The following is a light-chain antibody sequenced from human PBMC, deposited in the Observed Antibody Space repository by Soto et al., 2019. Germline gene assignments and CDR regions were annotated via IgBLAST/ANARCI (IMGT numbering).Light chain of an antibody. J-gene: IGKJ5*01. CDR3: QQTFIIPIT. Sequence: DIQMTQSPSSLSASVGDRVTITCRASQTISTYLNWYQQKPGKAPLLLIYAAFNLKSGVPSRFSGSGSGTDFTLTISSLQPEDFATYYCQQTFIIPITFGLGTRLEIK. V-gene: IGKV1-39*01. CDR1: QTISTY. CDR2: AAF.